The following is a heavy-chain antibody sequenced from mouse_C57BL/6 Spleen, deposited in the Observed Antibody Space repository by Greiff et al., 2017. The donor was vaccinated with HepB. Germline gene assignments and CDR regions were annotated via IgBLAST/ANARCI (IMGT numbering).Heavy chain of an antibody. CDR2: IDPSDSYT. D-gene: IGHD1-1*01. V-gene: IGHV1-59*01. CDR3: ARSPYYYGSNFYGLDY. CDR1: GYTFTSYW. Sequence: QVQLQQPGAELVRPGTSVKLSCKASGYTFTSYWMHWVKQRPGQGLEWIGVIDPSDSYTNYNQKFKGKATLTVDTSSSTAYMQLSSLTSEDSAVYYCARSPYYYGSNFYGLDYWGQGTSVTVSS. J-gene: IGHJ4*01.